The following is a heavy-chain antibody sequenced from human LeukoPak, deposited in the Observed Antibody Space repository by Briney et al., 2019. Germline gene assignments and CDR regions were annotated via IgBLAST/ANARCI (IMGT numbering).Heavy chain of an antibody. D-gene: IGHD3-3*01. CDR3: ASWSLYDYYYYMDV. J-gene: IGHJ6*03. CDR1: GGTFSSYA. V-gene: IGHV1-69*13. CDR2: IIPIFGTA. Sequence: ASVKVSCKASGGTFSSYAISWVRQAPGQGLEWMGGIIPIFGTANYAQKFQGRVTITADESTSTAYMELSSLRSEDTAVYYCASWSLYDYYYYMDVWGKGTTVTVSS.